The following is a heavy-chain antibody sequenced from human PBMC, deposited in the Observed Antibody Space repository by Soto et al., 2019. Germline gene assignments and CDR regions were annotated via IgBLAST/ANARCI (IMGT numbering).Heavy chain of an antibody. CDR2: TTHSGST. Sequence: QVQLQQWGAGLLKPSETLCLTCAVYNGSFSGYYWGWVRQSPGKGLEWIGETTHSGSTNFSPSLKSRVTISVDTSKNHFSLKLGSVTAADSGVYYFVRVSCSGGSCYLTPRYNYYVMDAWGQGTTVTVSS. CDR3: VRVSCSGGSCYLTPRYNYYVMDA. D-gene: IGHD2-15*01. CDR1: NGSFSGYY. V-gene: IGHV4-34*01. J-gene: IGHJ6*02.